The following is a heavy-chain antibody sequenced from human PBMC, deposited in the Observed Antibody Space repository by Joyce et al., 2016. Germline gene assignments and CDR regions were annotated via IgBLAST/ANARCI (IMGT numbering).Heavy chain of an antibody. D-gene: IGHD6-6*01. CDR1: GYSVSSGHY. CDR2: IYHTGTT. J-gene: IGHJ3*02. CDR3: AREAYSSSTGPFDI. V-gene: IGHV4-38-2*02. Sequence: QVQLQESGPGLVKPSETLSLTCAVSGYSVSSGHYWGWIRRPPGKGLECIASIYHTGTTYYNSSLRSRVTISVDTSKNQFSLKLSSVTAADTAVYYCAREAYSSSTGPFDIWGQGTMVTVSS.